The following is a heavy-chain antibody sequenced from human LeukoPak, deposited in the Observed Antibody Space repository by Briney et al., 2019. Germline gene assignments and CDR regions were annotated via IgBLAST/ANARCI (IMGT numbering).Heavy chain of an antibody. V-gene: IGHV3-11*06. CDR3: ARDRWTPAVTAWLGLYYYYGMDV. Sequence: GGSLRLSCAASGFTFSDHYMNWIRQVPGKGLEWVSYISQTGSFTTYADSVKGRFTISRDIAKNSLYLQMHSLRADDTAVYYCARDRWTPAVTAWLGLYYYYGMDVWGQGTTVTVSS. J-gene: IGHJ6*02. D-gene: IGHD2-21*02. CDR1: GFTFSDHY. CDR2: ISQTGSFT.